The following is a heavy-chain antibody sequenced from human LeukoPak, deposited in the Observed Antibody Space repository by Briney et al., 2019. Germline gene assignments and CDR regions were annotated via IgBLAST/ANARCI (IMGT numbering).Heavy chain of an antibody. Sequence: PGGSLRLSCAASGFTFSNYWMTWVRQAPGKGLEWVARINQDGSKECYMDSVKARFTISRDNAKNSLSLQMNSLRAEDTAVYYCVRDGGVSGYDLLDYWGQGTLVTVSS. V-gene: IGHV3-7*01. CDR1: GFTFSNYW. CDR2: INQDGSKE. J-gene: IGHJ4*02. CDR3: VRDGGVSGYDLLDY. D-gene: IGHD5-12*01.